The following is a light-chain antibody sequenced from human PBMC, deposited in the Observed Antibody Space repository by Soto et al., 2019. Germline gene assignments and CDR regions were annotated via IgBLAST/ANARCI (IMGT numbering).Light chain of an antibody. J-gene: IGKJ1*01. CDR1: QSVSSN. Sequence: DIVMKQSRATLSLSPGERAPLSCRASQSVSSNLAWYQQKPGQAPRLLIYGASTRATGIPARFSGSGSVTEFTLTITSLQSEDFAVYYCQQYNNWPWTSGQGTNVDIK. CDR3: QQYNNWPWT. V-gene: IGKV3-15*01. CDR2: GAS.